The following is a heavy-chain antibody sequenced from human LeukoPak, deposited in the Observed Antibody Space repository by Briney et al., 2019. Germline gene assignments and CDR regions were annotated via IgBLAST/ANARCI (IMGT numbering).Heavy chain of an antibody. CDR1: GGSISSYY. D-gene: IGHD6-19*01. CDR3: ARGPSVAVAGLDFDY. V-gene: IGHV4-4*07. CDR2: IYTSGST. J-gene: IGHJ4*02. Sequence: PSETLSLTCTVSGGSISSYYWSWIRQPAGKGLEWIGRIYTSGSTNYNPSLKSRVTMSVDTSKNQFSLKLSSVTAADTAVYYCARGPSVAVAGLDFDYWGQGTLVTVSS.